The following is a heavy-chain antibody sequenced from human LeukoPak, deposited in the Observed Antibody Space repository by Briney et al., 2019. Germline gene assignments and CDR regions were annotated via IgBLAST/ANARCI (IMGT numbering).Heavy chain of an antibody. CDR1: GFTFSSYS. CDR2: ISSTSSAK. CDR3: ARVIGSYGDSAY. Sequence: GGSLRLSCAASGFTFSSYSMNWVRQAPGKGLERLSYISSTSSAKYYADSLKGRFTISRDNAKNSLYLQMDSLRAEDTAVYYCARVIGSYGDSAYWGQGTLVTVSS. J-gene: IGHJ4*02. V-gene: IGHV3-48*04. D-gene: IGHD3-16*01.